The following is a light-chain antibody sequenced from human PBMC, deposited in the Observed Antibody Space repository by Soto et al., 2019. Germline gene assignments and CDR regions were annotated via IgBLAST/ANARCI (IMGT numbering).Light chain of an antibody. CDR1: SSDVGGYDF. J-gene: IGLJ2*01. CDR2: DVS. CDR3: NSYTTNSII. V-gene: IGLV2-14*03. Sequence: QSALTQPASVSGSPGQSITISCTGSSSDVGGYDFVSWYQHHPGKAPKLLIYDVSNRPSGVSNRFSGSKSGNTASLTISGLQAEDEADYYGNSYTTNSIIFGGGTKLTVL.